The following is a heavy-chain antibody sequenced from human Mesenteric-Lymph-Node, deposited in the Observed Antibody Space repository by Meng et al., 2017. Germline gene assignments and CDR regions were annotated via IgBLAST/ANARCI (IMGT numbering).Heavy chain of an antibody. CDR3: ARRPTGIDY. J-gene: IGHJ4*02. CDR1: GGSISSGGYY. Sequence: QVQRQESGPGLVKPSQTLSLTCTVPGGSISSGGYYWSWIRQHPGKGLEWIGEIIHGGSPSYNPSLKSRVTISIDTSKNQLSLMLSSVTAADTAVYYCARRPTGIDYWGQGTLVTVSS. V-gene: IGHV4-31*03. D-gene: IGHD2-8*02. CDR2: IIHGGSP.